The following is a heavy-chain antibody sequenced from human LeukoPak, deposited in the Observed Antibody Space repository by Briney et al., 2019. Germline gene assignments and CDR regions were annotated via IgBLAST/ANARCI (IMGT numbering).Heavy chain of an antibody. J-gene: IGHJ3*02. V-gene: IGHV1-18*01. CDR2: ISAYNGNT. CDR3: ARVYYDFWSGYEYDAFDI. CDR1: GYTFTSHG. D-gene: IGHD3-3*01. Sequence: ASVQVSCKASGYTFTSHGISWVRQAPGQGIEWRGWISAYNGNTNYAQKLQGRVTMPTDTSTSTAYMELRSLRSDDTAVYYCARVYYDFWSGYEYDAFDIWGQGTMVTVSS.